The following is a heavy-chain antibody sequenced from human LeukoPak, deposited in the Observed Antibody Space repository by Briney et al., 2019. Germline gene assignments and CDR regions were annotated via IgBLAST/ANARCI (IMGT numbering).Heavy chain of an antibody. Sequence: GGSLRLSCAASGFTFSSYAMSWVRQTPGKGLEWVSTISGGGDDPFYAASVKGRFTISRDNSKNTLYLQMNSLRAEDTAVYYCAKSSSRGYYDILTGYYHFDYWGQGTLVTVSS. CDR2: ISGGGDDP. V-gene: IGHV3-23*01. CDR3: AKSSSRGYYDILTGYYHFDY. CDR1: GFTFSSYA. J-gene: IGHJ4*02. D-gene: IGHD3-9*01.